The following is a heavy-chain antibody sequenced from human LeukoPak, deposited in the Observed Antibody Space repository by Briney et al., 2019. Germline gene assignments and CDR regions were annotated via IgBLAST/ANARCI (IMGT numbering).Heavy chain of an antibody. D-gene: IGHD3-22*01. CDR2: ISSGSSTV. Sequence: GGSLRLSCAASGFIFSNSNMTWVRAAPGKGLEWVSYISSGSSTVYYADSVKGRFTISRDNPKNSLYLQMSSLSAEDTAVYYCARGSGYYYNYWGQGTLVTVSS. V-gene: IGHV3-48*04. CDR1: GFIFSNSN. J-gene: IGHJ4*02. CDR3: ARGSGYYYNY.